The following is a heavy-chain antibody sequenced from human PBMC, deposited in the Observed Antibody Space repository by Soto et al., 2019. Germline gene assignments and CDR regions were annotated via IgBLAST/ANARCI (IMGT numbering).Heavy chain of an antibody. CDR1: GFIFSDFG. V-gene: IGHV3-33*01. CDR3: ARGNIKTFGVLITIPFDY. CDR2: IWSDGSIK. D-gene: IGHD3-3*01. Sequence: GGSLRLSCAASGFIFSDFGMHWVRQAPGKGLEWVAVIWSDGSIKYYADSVKGRFSIYRDNDNDTLYLRMDSLRADDTAVYYCARGNIKTFGVLITIPFDYWGPGTLVTVSS. J-gene: IGHJ4*02.